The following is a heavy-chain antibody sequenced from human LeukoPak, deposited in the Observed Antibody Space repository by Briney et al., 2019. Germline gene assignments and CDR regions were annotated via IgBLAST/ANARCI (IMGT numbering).Heavy chain of an antibody. Sequence: SETLSLTCAVYGGSFSGYYWSWIRQPPGKGLEWIGEINHSGSTNYNPSLKSRVTISVDTSKNQFSLKLRSVTAADTAVYFCVRDRGPLSWFDSWGQGTLVTVSS. CDR1: GGSFSGYY. J-gene: IGHJ5*01. CDR3: VRDRGPLSWFDS. CDR2: INHSGST. V-gene: IGHV4-34*01.